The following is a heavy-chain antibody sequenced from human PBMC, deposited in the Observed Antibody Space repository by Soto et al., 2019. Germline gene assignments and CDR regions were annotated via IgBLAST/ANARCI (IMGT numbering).Heavy chain of an antibody. J-gene: IGHJ6*02. V-gene: IGHV3-30-3*01. D-gene: IGHD6-13*01. Sequence: QVQLVESGGGVVQPGRSLRLSCAASGFTFSSYAMHWVRQAPGKGLEWVAVISYDGSNKYYADSVKGRFTISRDNSKNTLYLQMNSLRAEDTAVYYCARDRARQLVPVDYYDYGMDVWGQGTTVTVSS. CDR1: GFTFSSYA. CDR2: ISYDGSNK. CDR3: ARDRARQLVPVDYYDYGMDV.